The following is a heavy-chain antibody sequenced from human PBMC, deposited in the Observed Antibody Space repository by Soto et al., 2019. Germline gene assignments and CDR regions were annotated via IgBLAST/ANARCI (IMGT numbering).Heavy chain of an antibody. CDR1: GGSISTDNHY. CDR3: ARHAPYIYYTYYSPPWGVFDI. Sequence: QLQLQESGPGLLKPSETLSLTCSISGGSISTDNHYWAWIRQSTGRGLEWLGTVHHSGGTYYNPSLTRRIDMFLDPSKNQFSLRLTPVTPADTAVYFSARHAPYIYYTYYSPPWGVFDIWCHGTMVAVSS. V-gene: IGHV4-39*01. D-gene: IGHD3-3*01. J-gene: IGHJ3*02. CDR2: VHHSGGT.